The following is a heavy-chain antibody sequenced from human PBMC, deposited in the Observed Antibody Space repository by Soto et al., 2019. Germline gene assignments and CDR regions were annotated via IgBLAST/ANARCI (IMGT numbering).Heavy chain of an antibody. CDR3: ARSWGSGRNYFDY. V-gene: IGHV4-59*01. D-gene: IGHD3-10*01. CDR1: GGSISSYY. J-gene: IGHJ4*02. Sequence: PSETLFLTCTVSGGSISSYYWSWIRQPPGKGLEWIGYIYYSGSTNYNPSLKSRVTISVDTSKNQFSLKLSSVTAADTAVYYCARSWGSGRNYFDYWGQGTLVTVSS. CDR2: IYYSGST.